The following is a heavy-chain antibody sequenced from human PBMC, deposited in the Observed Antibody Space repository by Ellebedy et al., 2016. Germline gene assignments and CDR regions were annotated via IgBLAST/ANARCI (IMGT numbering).Heavy chain of an antibody. CDR3: AKWNGGWYAFEV. J-gene: IGHJ3*01. CDR2: VFHTGTT. Sequence: SETLSLTCNVSGVSVSSDYWNWIRRPPGKGLEWIGYVFHTGTTNYNPSLKSRVTMSVDTSKNQFSLKLTSVTAADTAVYYCAKWNGGWYAFEVWGQGTMVTVSS. CDR1: GVSVSSDY. V-gene: IGHV4-59*02. D-gene: IGHD6-19*01.